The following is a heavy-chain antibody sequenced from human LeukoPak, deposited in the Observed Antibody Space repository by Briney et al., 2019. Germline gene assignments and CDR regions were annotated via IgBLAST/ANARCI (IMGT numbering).Heavy chain of an antibody. V-gene: IGHV3-30-3*01. Sequence: GGSLRLSCAASGFTFSSYAMHWVRQAPGKGLEWVAVISYDGSNKYYADSVKGRLTISRDNSKNTLYPQMNSLRAEDTAVYYCARGPYSGKPIGYWGQGTLVTVSS. D-gene: IGHD1-26*01. CDR3: ARGPYSGKPIGY. J-gene: IGHJ4*02. CDR1: GFTFSSYA. CDR2: ISYDGSNK.